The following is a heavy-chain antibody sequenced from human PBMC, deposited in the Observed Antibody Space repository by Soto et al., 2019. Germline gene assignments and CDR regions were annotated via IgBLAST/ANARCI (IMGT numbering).Heavy chain of an antibody. CDR3: AKGDGRIVPRHFAP. Sequence: GSLRLSCAASGFTFSSYAMNWVRQAPGKGLEWVSAISSGGGSPYYADSVKGRFTISRDNSKNTLYLQMNDLRAEDTAVYFCAKGDGRIVPRHFAPWGQGTLVTVSS. V-gene: IGHV3-23*01. CDR2: ISSGGGSP. J-gene: IGHJ5*02. CDR1: GFTFSSYA. D-gene: IGHD6-6*01.